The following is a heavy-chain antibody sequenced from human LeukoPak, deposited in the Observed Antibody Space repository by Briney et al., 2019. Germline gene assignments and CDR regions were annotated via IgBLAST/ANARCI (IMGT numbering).Heavy chain of an antibody. V-gene: IGHV4-34*01. CDR2: INHSGST. CDR1: GGSFSGYY. D-gene: IGHD2-15*01. J-gene: IGHJ5*02. Sequence: SETLSLTCAVYGGSFSGYYWSWIRQPPGKGLGWIGEINHSGSTNYNPSLKSRVTISVDTSKNQFSLKLSSVTAADTAVYYCARVDRKAVGHWGQGTLVTVSS. CDR3: ARVDRKAVGH.